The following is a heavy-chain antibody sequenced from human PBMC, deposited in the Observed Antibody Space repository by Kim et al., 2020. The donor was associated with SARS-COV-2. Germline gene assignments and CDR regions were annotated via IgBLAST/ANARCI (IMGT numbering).Heavy chain of an antibody. CDR2: ISGSGGST. CDR3: AKDLALIGPNGLVHVRYYFDY. J-gene: IGHJ4*02. CDR1: GFTFSSYA. V-gene: IGHV3-23*01. D-gene: IGHD2-8*01. Sequence: GGSLRLSCAASGFTFSSYAMSWVRQAPGKGLEWVSAISGSGGSTYYADSVKGRFTISRDNSKNTLYLQMNSLRAEDTAVYYCAKDLALIGPNGLVHVRYYFDYWGQGTLVTVSS.